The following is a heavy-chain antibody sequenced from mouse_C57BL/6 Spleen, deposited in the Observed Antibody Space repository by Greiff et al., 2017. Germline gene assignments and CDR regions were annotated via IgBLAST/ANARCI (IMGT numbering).Heavy chain of an antibody. CDR2: IYPGDGDP. CDR1: GYAFSSSW. CDR3: AVGSVDY. V-gene: IGHV1-82*01. J-gene: IGHJ2*01. Sequence: QVQLQQSGPELVKPGASVKISCKASGYAFSSSWMNWVKQRPGKGLEWIGRIYPGDGDPNYNGKFKGKATLTADKSSSTAYMQLSSLTSEDSAVYFCAVGSVDYWGQGTTLTVSS.